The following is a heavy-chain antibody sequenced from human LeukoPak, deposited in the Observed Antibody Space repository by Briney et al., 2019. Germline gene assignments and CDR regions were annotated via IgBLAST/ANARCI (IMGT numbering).Heavy chain of an antibody. Sequence: GESLKISCKGSGYSFTSYWIGWVRQMPGKGLEWMGIIYPGDSDTRYSPSFQGQVTISVDKSISTAYLQWSSLKASDTAMYYCVTTGPEYSSGWYLGYWGQGTLVTVSS. CDR2: IYPGDSDT. V-gene: IGHV5-51*01. CDR1: GYSFTSYW. J-gene: IGHJ4*02. CDR3: VTTGPEYSSGWYLGY. D-gene: IGHD6-25*01.